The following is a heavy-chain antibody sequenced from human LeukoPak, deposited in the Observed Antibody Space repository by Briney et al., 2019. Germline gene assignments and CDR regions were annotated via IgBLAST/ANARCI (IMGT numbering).Heavy chain of an antibody. CDR3: AKDSGHSSSWYY. D-gene: IGHD6-13*01. V-gene: IGHV3-23*01. CDR1: RFSFSSYA. Sequence: GGSLRLSCAASRFSFSSYAMNWVRQAPGKGLEWVSSISGSGTTYYADSVKGRFTISRDSARNTLYLQMNSLRAEDTAVYYCAKDSGHSSSWYYWGQGTLVTVSS. CDR2: ISGSGTT. J-gene: IGHJ4*02.